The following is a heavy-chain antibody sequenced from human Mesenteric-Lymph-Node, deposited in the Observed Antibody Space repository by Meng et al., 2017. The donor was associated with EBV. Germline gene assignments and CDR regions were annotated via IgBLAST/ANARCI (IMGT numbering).Heavy chain of an antibody. CDR3: ASVIYGSGLNSWFDP. CDR2: IHHSGAT. Sequence: QVRLREPGPGLVKPSGTRSLTCAVSGGSISSDNWWTWVRQPPGKGLEWIGEIHHSGATNYNPSLKSRVTISVDKSKNQFSLKLSSVTAADAAVYFCASVIYGSGLNSWFDPWGHGTLVTVSS. J-gene: IGHJ5*02. V-gene: IGHV4-4*02. CDR1: GGSISSDNW. D-gene: IGHD3-10*01.